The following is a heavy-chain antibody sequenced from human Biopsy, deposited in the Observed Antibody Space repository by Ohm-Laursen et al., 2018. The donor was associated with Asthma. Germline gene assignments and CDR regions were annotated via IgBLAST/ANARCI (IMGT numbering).Heavy chain of an antibody. CDR3: ARTHERWTSIQDDALDI. Sequence: SLRLSCSAFGFTFSIYDIHWVRQAPGKGLEWVAVISYDGGNKFYGDSVKGRFTLSRDNSRNTLYLQMNSLRVEDTAIYYCARTHERWTSIQDDALDIWGQGTMVIVSS. CDR1: GFTFSIYD. V-gene: IGHV3-30*03. J-gene: IGHJ3*02. CDR2: ISYDGGNK. D-gene: IGHD4-23*01.